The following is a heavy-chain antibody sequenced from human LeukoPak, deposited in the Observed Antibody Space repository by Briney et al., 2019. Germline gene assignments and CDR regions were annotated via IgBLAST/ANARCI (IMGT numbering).Heavy chain of an antibody. V-gene: IGHV6-1*01. J-gene: IGHJ5*02. Sequence: SQTLSLTCAISGDSVSSNSAAWNWIRQSPSRGLEWLGRTYYRSKWYNDYAVSVKSRITINPDTSKNQFSLQLNSVTPEDTAVYYCAREVGATRFGVPHGWLDPWGQGTLVTVSS. CDR1: GDSVSSNSAA. CDR3: AREVGATRFGVPHGWLDP. CDR2: TYYRSKWYN. D-gene: IGHD1-26*01.